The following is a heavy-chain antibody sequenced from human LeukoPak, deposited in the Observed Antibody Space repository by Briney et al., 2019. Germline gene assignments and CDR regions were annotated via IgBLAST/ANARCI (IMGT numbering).Heavy chain of an antibody. J-gene: IGHJ5*02. Sequence: ASVKVSCKTSGYTFSHYGINWVRQAPGQGLEWMGWISGYNGNTLYAQKFQGRVTMTTDTSPSTAYMELRSLRSDDTAVYYWVRIGCSSTSCYGNSVDPWGQGTLVTVSS. CDR1: GYTFSHYG. D-gene: IGHD2-2*01. CDR3: VRIGCSSTSCYGNSVDP. CDR2: ISGYNGNT. V-gene: IGHV1-18*01.